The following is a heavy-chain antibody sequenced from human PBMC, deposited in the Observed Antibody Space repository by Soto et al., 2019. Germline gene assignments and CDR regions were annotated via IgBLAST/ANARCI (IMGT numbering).Heavy chain of an antibody. J-gene: IGHJ4*02. CDR3: AKDGDSITSNKPLDY. V-gene: IGHV3-23*01. CDR2: ISVSGDRT. CDR1: GFTFSSYA. Sequence: PGGSLRLSCAASGFTFSSYAMCWVRQAPGKGLEWVSSISVSGDRTFYADSVKGRFTISRDNSRNTLHLQMNSLRAEDTALYYCAKDGDSITSNKPLDYWGQGTLVTVSS. D-gene: IGHD2-2*01.